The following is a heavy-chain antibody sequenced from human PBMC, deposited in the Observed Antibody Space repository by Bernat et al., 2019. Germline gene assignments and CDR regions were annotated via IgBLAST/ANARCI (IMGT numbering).Heavy chain of an antibody. D-gene: IGHD6-19*01. CDR1: GFTFSSYA. Sequence: EVQLLESGGGLVQPGGSLRVSCAASGFTFSSYAMTWVRQAPVKGLEWVSTISDGSITTYYADSVKCRFTISRDNSKNTLYLQMNSLRAEDTAVYYCTKFDSSGWYRVIQGDGFDIWGQGTMVTVAS. V-gene: IGHV3-23*01. CDR2: ISDGSITT. CDR3: TKFDSSGWYRVIQGDGFDI. J-gene: IGHJ3*02.